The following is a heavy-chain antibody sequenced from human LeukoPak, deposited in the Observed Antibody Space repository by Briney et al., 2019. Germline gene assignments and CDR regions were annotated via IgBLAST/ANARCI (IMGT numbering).Heavy chain of an antibody. CDR1: GSSITTYTH. Sequence: SETLSLTCTVSGSSITTYTHWGWIRQSPGKGLEWIASIHHTGNTYYNPSLESRVTISIDTSKNQFSLKLSSVTAADTAVYYCARLAVAVGYYYYMDVWGKGTTVTVSS. D-gene: IGHD6-19*01. V-gene: IGHV4-38-2*02. CDR2: IHHTGNT. CDR3: ARLAVAVGYYYYMDV. J-gene: IGHJ6*03.